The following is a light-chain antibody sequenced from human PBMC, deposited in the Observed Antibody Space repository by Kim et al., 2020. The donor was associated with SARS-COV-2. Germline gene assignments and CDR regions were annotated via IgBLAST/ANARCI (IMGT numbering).Light chain of an antibody. CDR1: SGSVSTSYY. CDR2: SIN. Sequence: GGTVTLTCGLSSGSVSTSYYPSWYQQTPGQAPRTLIYSINTRSSGVPDRFSGSILGNKAALTITGAQADDESDYYCVLYMGSGISVFGGGTQLTVL. V-gene: IGLV8-61*01. J-gene: IGLJ3*02. CDR3: VLYMGSGISV.